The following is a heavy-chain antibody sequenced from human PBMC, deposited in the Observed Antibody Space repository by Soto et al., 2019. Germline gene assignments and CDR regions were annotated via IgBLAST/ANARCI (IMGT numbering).Heavy chain of an antibody. V-gene: IGHV4-31*03. CDR2: IYYSGST. CDR3: ASTSPRRDYGDYVPFDY. CDR1: GGSISSGGYY. J-gene: IGHJ4*02. Sequence: QVQLQESGPGLVKPSQTLSLTCTVSGGSISSGGYYWSWIRQHPGKGLEWIGYIYYSGSTYYNPSLKSRVTISVDTSKNQFSLKLSSVTAADTAVYYCASTSPRRDYGDYVPFDYWGQGTLVTVSS. D-gene: IGHD4-17*01.